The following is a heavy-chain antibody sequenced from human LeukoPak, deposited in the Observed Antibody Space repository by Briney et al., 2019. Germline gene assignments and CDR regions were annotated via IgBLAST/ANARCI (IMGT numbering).Heavy chain of an antibody. CDR3: ARDILRWGAAAVGSVYMDV. Sequence: SETLSLTCTVSGYSISSGFYWGCIRQPPGKGLEWIGSIHHSGRTYYNPSLKSRVTISVDTSKNQFSLKLSSVTAADTAVYYCARDILRWGAAAVGSVYMDVWGKGTTVTVSS. V-gene: IGHV4-38-2*02. CDR1: GYSISSGFY. J-gene: IGHJ6*03. CDR2: IHHSGRT. D-gene: IGHD6-13*01.